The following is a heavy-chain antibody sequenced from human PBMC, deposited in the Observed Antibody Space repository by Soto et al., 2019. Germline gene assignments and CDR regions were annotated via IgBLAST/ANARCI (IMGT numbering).Heavy chain of an antibody. D-gene: IGHD6-13*01. CDR3: AKDAGRRDYFDY. Sequence: GGSLRLSCAASGFTFSSYAMSWVRQAPGKGLEWVSAISGSGGSTYYADSVKGRFTISRDNSKNTLYLQMDSLRAVDTAVYYSAKDAGRRDYFDYWGQGTLVTVSS. V-gene: IGHV3-23*01. CDR2: ISGSGGST. CDR1: GFTFSSYA. J-gene: IGHJ4*02.